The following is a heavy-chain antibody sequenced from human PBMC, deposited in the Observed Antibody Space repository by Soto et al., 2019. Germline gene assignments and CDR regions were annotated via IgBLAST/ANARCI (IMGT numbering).Heavy chain of an antibody. CDR1: GYTFTSYD. V-gene: IGHV1-8*01. CDR2: MNPNSGNT. Sequence: VKVSCKASGYTFTSYDINWVRQATGQGLGWMGWMNPNSGNTGYAQKFQGRVTMTRNTSISTAYMELSSLRSEDTAVYYCARGTIGGEWLARFDYWGQGTLVTVST. CDR3: ARGTIGGEWLARFDY. J-gene: IGHJ4*02. D-gene: IGHD6-19*01.